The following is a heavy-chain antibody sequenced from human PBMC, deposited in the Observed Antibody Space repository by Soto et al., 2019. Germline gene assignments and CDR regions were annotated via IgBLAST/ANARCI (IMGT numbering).Heavy chain of an antibody. CDR3: AQFLTYYYDSSGYPMTDRIDY. CDR1: GFSLSTSGVG. J-gene: IGHJ4*02. V-gene: IGHV2-5*01. CDR2: IYWNDDK. Sequence: SGPTLVKPTQTLTLTCTFSGFSLSTSGVGVGWIRQPPGKALEWLALIYWNDDKRYSPSLKSRLTMTKEPSKNQVVLTMPNMDPVDTATYYCAQFLTYYYDSSGYPMTDRIDYWGQGTLVTVSS. D-gene: IGHD3-22*01.